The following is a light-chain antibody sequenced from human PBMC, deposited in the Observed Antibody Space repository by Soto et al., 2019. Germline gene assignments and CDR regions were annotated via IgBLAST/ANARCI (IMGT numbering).Light chain of an antibody. CDR3: QQYLSYPIT. CDR1: QSLSNW. Sequence: DIQMTQSPSTLSASVGDRVTITCRASQSLSNWLAWYQQKPGKVPKSLICKASSLESGVPSRFSGSGSGTEFTLTSSSLQPYDFATYYCQQYLSYPITFGQGTRLEIK. V-gene: IGKV1-5*03. J-gene: IGKJ5*01. CDR2: KAS.